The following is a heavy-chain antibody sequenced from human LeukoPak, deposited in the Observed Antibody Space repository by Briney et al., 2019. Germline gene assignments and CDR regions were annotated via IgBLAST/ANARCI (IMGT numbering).Heavy chain of an antibody. J-gene: IGHJ3*02. CDR1: GDSISNYY. V-gene: IGHV4-4*07. CDR2: IYTREISVNT. Sequence: PSETLSLTCSVSGDSISNYYWSWIRQSAGKGLEWIGRIYTREISVNTDYNPSLKSRITMSVDTSKNQFSLKLSSVTAADTAVYYCARHYDFWSGYYPKGAFDIWGQGTMVTVSS. D-gene: IGHD3-3*01. CDR3: ARHYDFWSGYYPKGAFDI.